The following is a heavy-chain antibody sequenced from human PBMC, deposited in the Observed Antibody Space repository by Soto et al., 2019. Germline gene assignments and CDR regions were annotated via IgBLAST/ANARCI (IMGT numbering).Heavy chain of an antibody. CDR2: ISYSGST. D-gene: IGHD6-19*01. CDR3: ARRYGWNFDY. CDR1: GGSISSYY. V-gene: IGHV4-59*08. Sequence: QVQLQESGPGLVKPSETLSLTCTVSGGSISSYYWSWIRQPPGKGLEWIGYISYSGSTNYNPSLKSRVTISVDTSKNQFSLKLSSVTAADTAVYYCARRYGWNFDYWGQGTLVTVSS. J-gene: IGHJ4*02.